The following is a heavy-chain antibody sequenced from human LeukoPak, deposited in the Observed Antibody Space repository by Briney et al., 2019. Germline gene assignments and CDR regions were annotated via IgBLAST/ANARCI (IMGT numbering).Heavy chain of an antibody. CDR2: ISYDGSNT. CDR3: AKDFWEMSTTDY. Sequence: PGGSLRLSCAGAGFTFSNYWMTWVRQAPGKGLEWVAVISYDGSNTYYADSVRGRFTISRDNSKNTLYLQMNSLRAEDTAVYYCAKDFWEMSTTDYWGQGTLVTVSS. CDR1: GFTFSNYW. D-gene: IGHD5-24*01. J-gene: IGHJ4*02. V-gene: IGHV3-30*18.